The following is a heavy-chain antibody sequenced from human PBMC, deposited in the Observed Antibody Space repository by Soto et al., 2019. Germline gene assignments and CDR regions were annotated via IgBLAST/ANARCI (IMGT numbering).Heavy chain of an antibody. CDR3: ARGIYVWGSYRYDY. CDR1: GGSFSGYY. CDR2: RKYRGST. Sequence: SETLSLTCAVYGGSFSGYYWSWVRQPPGEGAEWIGERKYRGSTNYNPSPKSRVTISVDTSKNQFSRKLSSVTAADTAVYYCARGIYVWGSYRYDYWGQGTLVTVSS. D-gene: IGHD3-16*02. V-gene: IGHV4-34*01. J-gene: IGHJ4*02.